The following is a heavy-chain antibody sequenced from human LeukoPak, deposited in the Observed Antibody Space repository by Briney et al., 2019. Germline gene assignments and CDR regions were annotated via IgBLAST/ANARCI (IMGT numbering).Heavy chain of an antibody. J-gene: IGHJ3*02. D-gene: IGHD3-3*01. V-gene: IGHV1-69*13. CDR2: IIPIFGTA. Sequence: SVKVSCKASGGTFSSYAISWVRQAPGQGLEWMGGIIPIFGTANYAQKFQGRVTITADESTSTAYMELSSLRSEDTAVYYCARGGRFYGAFDIWGQGTMVTVSS. CDR1: GGTFSSYA. CDR3: ARGGRFYGAFDI.